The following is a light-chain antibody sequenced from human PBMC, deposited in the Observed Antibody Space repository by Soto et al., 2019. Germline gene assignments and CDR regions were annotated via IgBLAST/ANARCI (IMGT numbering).Light chain of an antibody. V-gene: IGLV2-8*01. CDR3: CSYADTYV. Sequence: QSALTQPPSASGSPGQSVTISCTGTSSDVGGYNYVSWYQQHPGKAPKLMIYEVSKRPSGVPDRFSGSKSGNTASLTISGLQADDEADYFCCSYADTYVFGTGTKLTVL. CDR2: EVS. CDR1: SSDVGGYNY. J-gene: IGLJ1*01.